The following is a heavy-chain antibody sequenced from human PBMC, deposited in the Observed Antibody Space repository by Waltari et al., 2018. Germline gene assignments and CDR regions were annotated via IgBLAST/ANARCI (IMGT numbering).Heavy chain of an antibody. Sequence: QVQLQQWGAGLLKPSETLSLTCAVYGGSFSGYYWSWIRQPPGKGLEWIGEINQSGSTNYHPSLNSRVTISVATSKNQFSLKLSSVTAADTAVYYCARGASTFRLSPLVYWGQGTLVTVSS. V-gene: IGHV4-34*01. CDR1: GGSFSGYY. J-gene: IGHJ4*02. D-gene: IGHD2-15*01. CDR3: ARGASTFRLSPLVY. CDR2: INQSGST.